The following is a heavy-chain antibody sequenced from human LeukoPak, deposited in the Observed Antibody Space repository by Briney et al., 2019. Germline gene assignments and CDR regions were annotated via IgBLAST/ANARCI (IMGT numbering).Heavy chain of an antibody. Sequence: SVKVSCKASGYTFTGYYMHWVRQAPGQGLEWMGGIIPIFGTANYAQKFQGRVTFTADESTSTAYMELSSLRSEDTAVYYCARDLVSEQQLVRLVANWFDPWGQGTLVTVSS. CDR3: ARDLVSEQQLVRLVANWFDP. V-gene: IGHV1-69*13. J-gene: IGHJ5*02. CDR2: IIPIFGTA. CDR1: GYTFTGYY. D-gene: IGHD6-13*01.